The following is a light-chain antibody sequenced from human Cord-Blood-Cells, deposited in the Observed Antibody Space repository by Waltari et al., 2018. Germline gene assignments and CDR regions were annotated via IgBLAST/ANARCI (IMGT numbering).Light chain of an antibody. J-gene: IGLJ1*01. V-gene: IGLV2-8*01. CDR3: SSYAGSNNFV. CDR1: SSDVGGYNY. CDR2: EVS. Sequence: QSALPQPPSASGSPGQSVTLSCTGTSSDVGGYNYVPWYQQHPGKAPKLMIYEVSKRPSGVPDRFSGSKSGNTASLTVSGLQAEDEADYYCSSYAGSNNFVFGTGTKVTVL.